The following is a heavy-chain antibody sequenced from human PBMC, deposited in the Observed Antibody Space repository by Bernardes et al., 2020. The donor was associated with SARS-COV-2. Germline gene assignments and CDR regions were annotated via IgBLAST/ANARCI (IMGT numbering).Heavy chain of an antibody. V-gene: IGHV2-5*02. Sequence: SGPTLVKPTQTLTLTCSFSGFSLATSGVAVSWIRQPPGKALEWLASIYWDNDKRYSPSLKSRLTITKDTSKNQVVLTMTNMESLDTGTYYCAHSSPYYYDFSGYLFAFDLWGQGTMVTVSS. CDR1: GFSLATSGVA. CDR2: IYWDNDK. D-gene: IGHD3-22*01. CDR3: AHSSPYYYDFSGYLFAFDL. J-gene: IGHJ3*01.